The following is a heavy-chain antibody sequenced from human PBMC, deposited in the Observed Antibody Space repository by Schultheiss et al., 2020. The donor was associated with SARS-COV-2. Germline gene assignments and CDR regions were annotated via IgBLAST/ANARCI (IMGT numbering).Heavy chain of an antibody. CDR3: ARSNRPRPYYYYGMDV. V-gene: IGHV4-31*03. CDR2: IYYSGST. Sequence: SETLSLTCTVSGGSISSGGYYWSWIRQHPGKGLEWIGYIYYSGSTNYNPSLKSRVTISVDTSKNQFSLKLSSVTAADTAVYYCARSNRPRPYYYYGMDVWGQGTTVTVSS. D-gene: IGHD1/OR15-1a*01. J-gene: IGHJ6*02. CDR1: GGSISSGGYY.